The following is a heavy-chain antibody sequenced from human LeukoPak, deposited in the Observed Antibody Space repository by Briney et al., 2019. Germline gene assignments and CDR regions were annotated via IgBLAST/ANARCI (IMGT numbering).Heavy chain of an antibody. CDR1: GGTFSSYA. CDR2: IIPIFGTA. D-gene: IGHD1-26*01. J-gene: IGHJ4*02. CDR3: ARDRGSYEEYFDY. V-gene: IGHV1-69*05. Sequence: ASVKVSCKASGGTFSSYAISWVRQAPGQGLEWTGGIIPIFGTANYAQKFQGRVTITTDESTSTAYMELSSLRSEDTAVYYCARDRGSYEEYFDYWGQGTLVTVSS.